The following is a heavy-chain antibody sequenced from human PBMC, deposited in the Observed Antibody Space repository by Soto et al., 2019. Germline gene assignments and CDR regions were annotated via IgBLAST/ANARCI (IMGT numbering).Heavy chain of an antibody. Sequence: QVQLVQSGAEVKKPGSSVKVSCKASGGTFNNHGIAWVRQAPGQGLEWMGGITPALGPANYAPKLQGRVTMTTKESTSTANMELRSLRSENPAAYFCARDRRNAIFGVVLSNGLDVWGQGTTVTVSS. CDR1: GGTFNNHG. V-gene: IGHV1-69*01. CDR3: ARDRRNAIFGVVLSNGLDV. D-gene: IGHD3-3*01. J-gene: IGHJ6*02. CDR2: ITPALGPA.